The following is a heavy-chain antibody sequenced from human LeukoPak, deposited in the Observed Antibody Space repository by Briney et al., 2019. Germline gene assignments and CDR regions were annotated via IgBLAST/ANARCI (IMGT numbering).Heavy chain of an antibody. CDR3: ARVTTGTTDYYYYMDV. Sequence: GASVKVSCKASGGTFSSYAISWVRQAPGQGLEWMGGIIPIFGTANYAQKFRGRVTITADESTSTAYMELSSLRSEDTAVYYCARVTTGTTDYYYYMDVWGKGTTVTVSS. D-gene: IGHD1-7*01. CDR1: GGTFSSYA. V-gene: IGHV1-69*13. J-gene: IGHJ6*03. CDR2: IIPIFGTA.